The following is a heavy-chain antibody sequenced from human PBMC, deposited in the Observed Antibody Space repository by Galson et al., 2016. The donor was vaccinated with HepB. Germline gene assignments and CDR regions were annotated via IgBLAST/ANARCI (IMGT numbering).Heavy chain of an antibody. CDR3: AKYLHGYFYVLEY. J-gene: IGHJ4*02. D-gene: IGHD2/OR15-2a*01. CDR2: INWNSGSI. CDR1: GFTFDDYA. Sequence: SLRLSCAASGFTFDDYALHWVRQAPGKGLEWVSGINWNSGSIGYAESVKGRFTISRDSANKFLFLQMDSLRPEDTALYYCAKYLHGYFYVLEYWGQGTPVTVSS. V-gene: IGHV3-9*01.